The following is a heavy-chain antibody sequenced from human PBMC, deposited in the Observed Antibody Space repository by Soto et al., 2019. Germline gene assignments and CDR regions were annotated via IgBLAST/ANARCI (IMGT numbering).Heavy chain of an antibody. V-gene: IGHV4-34*01. D-gene: IGHD3-10*01. Sequence: PSETLSLTCAVYGGSFSGYYCSWIRQPQGKGLEWIGEINHSGSTNYNPSLKSRVTISVDTSKNQFSLKLSSVASADTAVYYCAGLGLVTMVRGVIRAPYYFDYWGQGTLVTVSS. CDR1: GGSFSGYY. J-gene: IGHJ4*02. CDR3: AGLGLVTMVRGVIRAPYYFDY. CDR2: INHSGST.